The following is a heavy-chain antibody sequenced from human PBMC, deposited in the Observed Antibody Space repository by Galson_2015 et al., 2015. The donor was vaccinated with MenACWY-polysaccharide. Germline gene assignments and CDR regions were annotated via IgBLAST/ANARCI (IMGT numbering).Heavy chain of an antibody. J-gene: IGHJ4*02. Sequence: SLRLSCAASGFTFSSYGMNWVRQAPGKGLEWVAFIRSDGSNTYYADSVKGRFTISRDNSKNTLYLQMNSLRAEDTAVYYCAKDPGVSSSWFDYYFDYWGQGTLVTVSS. CDR1: GFTFSSYG. D-gene: IGHD6-13*01. CDR2: IRSDGSNT. V-gene: IGHV3-30*02. CDR3: AKDPGVSSSWFDYYFDY.